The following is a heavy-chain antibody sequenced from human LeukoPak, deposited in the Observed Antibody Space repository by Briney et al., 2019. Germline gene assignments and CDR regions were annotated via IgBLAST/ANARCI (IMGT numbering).Heavy chain of an antibody. J-gene: IGHJ4*02. V-gene: IGHV1-69*05. Sequence: SVKVSCKASGGTFGSYAISWVRQAPGQGLEWMGGIIPIFGTANYAQKFQGRVTITTDESTSTAYMELSSLRSEDTAVYYCARSAGYCSSTSCFDYWGQGTLVTVSS. D-gene: IGHD2-2*01. CDR3: ARSAGYCSSTSCFDY. CDR1: GGTFGSYA. CDR2: IIPIFGTA.